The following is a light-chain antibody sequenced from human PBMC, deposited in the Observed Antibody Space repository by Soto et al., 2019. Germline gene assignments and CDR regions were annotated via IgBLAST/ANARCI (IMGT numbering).Light chain of an antibody. CDR3: QQFNDFPGT. CDR2: DAS. J-gene: IGKJ2*01. V-gene: IGKV1D-13*01. CDR1: QDISSA. Sequence: AIQLTQAPSSLSASVGDRVTISCRTSQDISSALAWYQQRPGKPPKLLLSDASSLESGAPSRFSGSGSGTGFTLTISSLQPEDFATYYCQQFNDFPGTFGQGTTLEIK.